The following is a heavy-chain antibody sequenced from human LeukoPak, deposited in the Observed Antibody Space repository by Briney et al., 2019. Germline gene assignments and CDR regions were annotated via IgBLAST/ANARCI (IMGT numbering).Heavy chain of an antibody. J-gene: IGHJ5*02. CDR3: ARVGSSWYNWFDP. V-gene: IGHV3-21*01. Sequence: GGSLRLSCAASGFTFSSYSMNWVRQAPGKGLEWVSSISSSSSYIYYADSVKGRFTISRVNAKNSLYLQMNSLRAEDTAVYYCARVGSSWYNWFDPWGQGTLVTVSS. CDR2: ISSSSSYI. CDR1: GFTFSSYS. D-gene: IGHD6-13*01.